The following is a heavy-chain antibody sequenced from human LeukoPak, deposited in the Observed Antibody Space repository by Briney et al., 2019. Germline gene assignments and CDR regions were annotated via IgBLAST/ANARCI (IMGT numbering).Heavy chain of an antibody. D-gene: IGHD6-13*01. V-gene: IGHV3-74*01. CDR3: AREADGTGNYYFDL. CDR2: ITNDGRYT. CDR1: GFTFSSYW. J-gene: IGHJ4*02. Sequence: GGSLRLSCAASGFTFSSYWMHWVRQAPGKGLMWVSRITNDGRYTRDADSVKGRFTISRDNAKNTLYLQMTSLRAEDTAVYYCAREADGTGNYYFDLWGQGTLVTASS.